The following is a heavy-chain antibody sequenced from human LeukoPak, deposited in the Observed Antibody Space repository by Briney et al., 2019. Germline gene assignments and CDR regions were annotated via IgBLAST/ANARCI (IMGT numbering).Heavy chain of an antibody. CDR1: GYTLTELS. D-gene: IGHD6-19*01. CDR3: ATSGRIAVAGCDAFDI. V-gene: IGHV1-24*01. J-gene: IGHJ3*02. Sequence: ASVKVSCKVSGYTLTELSMHWVRQAPGKGLEWMGGFDPEDGETIYAQKFQGRVTMTEDTSTDTAYMELSSLRSEDTAVYYCATSGRIAVAGCDAFDIWGQGTMVTVSS. CDR2: FDPEDGET.